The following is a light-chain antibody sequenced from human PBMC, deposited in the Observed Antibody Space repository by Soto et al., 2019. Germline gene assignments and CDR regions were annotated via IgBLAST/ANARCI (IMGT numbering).Light chain of an antibody. Sequence: DIQMTQSPSSLSASVGDRVTITCRASQSISSYLNWYQQKPGKAPKLLIYAASSLQSGVPSRFSGSGSGTDFTLTISSLQPEDFAVYYCQQYNNWPLTFGGGT. CDR3: QQYNNWPLT. CDR2: AAS. V-gene: IGKV1-39*01. J-gene: IGKJ4*01. CDR1: QSISSY.